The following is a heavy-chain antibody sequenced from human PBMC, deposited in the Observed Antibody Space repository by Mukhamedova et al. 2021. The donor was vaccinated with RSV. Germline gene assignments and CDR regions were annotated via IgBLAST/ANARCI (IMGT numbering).Heavy chain of an antibody. Sequence: TISRDNSKNTLYLQMNSPRAEDTAVYYCARGYCSSTSCYYGMDVWGQGTTVTVSS. V-gene: IGHV3-30*01. D-gene: IGHD2-2*01. CDR3: ARGYCSSTSCYYGMDV. J-gene: IGHJ6*02.